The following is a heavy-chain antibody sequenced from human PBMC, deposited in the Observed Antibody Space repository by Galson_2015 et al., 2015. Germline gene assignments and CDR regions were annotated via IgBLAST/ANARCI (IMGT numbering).Heavy chain of an antibody. CDR2: INPNSGGT. CDR1: GYTFTGYY. J-gene: IGHJ6*02. CDR3: ARDSTTIKYYYYYGMDA. V-gene: IGHV1-2*04. D-gene: IGHD5-12*01. Sequence: SVKVSCKASGYTFTGYYMHWVRQAPGQGLEWMGWINPNSGGTNYAQKFQGWVTMTRDTSISTAYMELSRLRSDDTAVYYCARDSTTIKYYYYYGMDAWGQGTTVTVSS.